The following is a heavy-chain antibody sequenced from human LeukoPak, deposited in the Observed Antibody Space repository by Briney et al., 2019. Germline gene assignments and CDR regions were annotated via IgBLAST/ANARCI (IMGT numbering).Heavy chain of an antibody. CDR2: IYYSGST. J-gene: IGHJ4*02. CDR1: GCSISSYY. D-gene: IGHD5-12*01. V-gene: IGHV4-59*01. Sequence: SETLSLTCTVSGCSISSYYWSWIRPPPGKGLEWIGYIYYSGSTNYNPSLKSRVTISVDTSKNQFSLKLSSVTAADTAVYYCARDRYSGYDLGYWGQGTLVTVSS. CDR3: ARDRYSGYDLGY.